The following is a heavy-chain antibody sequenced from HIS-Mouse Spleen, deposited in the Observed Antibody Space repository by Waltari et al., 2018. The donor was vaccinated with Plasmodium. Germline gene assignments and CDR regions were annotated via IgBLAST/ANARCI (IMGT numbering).Heavy chain of an antibody. V-gene: IGHV4-34*01. J-gene: IGHJ4*02. CDR1: GGSFSGYY. D-gene: IGHD2-15*01. CDR3: ARLVVVASKDSY. Sequence: QVQLQQWGAGLLKPSETLSLTCAVHGGSFSGYYWSWIRQPPGKGLEWIGEINHSGSNNYNPSLKSRVTISVDTSKNQFSLKLSSVTAADTAVYYCARLVVVASKDSYWGQGTLVTVSS. CDR2: INHSGSN.